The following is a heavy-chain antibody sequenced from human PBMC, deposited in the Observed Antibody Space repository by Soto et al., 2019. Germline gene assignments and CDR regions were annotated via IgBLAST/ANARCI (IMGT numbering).Heavy chain of an antibody. V-gene: IGHV1-18*04. D-gene: IGHD2-15*01. CDR2: ISAYNGNT. CDR1: GYTFTSYG. Sequence: GASVKVSCKASGYTFTSYGISWVRQAPGQGLEWMGWISAYNGNTNYAQKLQGRVTMTTDTSTSTAYMELRSLRSDDTAVYYCARGRHRGGGVVTEYFDYWGQGTLVTVSS. J-gene: IGHJ4*02. CDR3: ARGRHRGGGVVTEYFDY.